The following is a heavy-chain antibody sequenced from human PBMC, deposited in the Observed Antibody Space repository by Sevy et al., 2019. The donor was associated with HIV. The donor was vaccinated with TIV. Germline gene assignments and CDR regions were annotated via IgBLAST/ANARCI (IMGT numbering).Heavy chain of an antibody. CDR1: GFTFSSYG. CDR3: AKVPETDYYYGMDV. CDR2: ISYDGSNK. J-gene: IGHJ6*02. Sequence: GGSLRLSCAASGFTFSSYGMHWVRQAPGKGLEWVAVISYDGSNKYYADSVKGRFTISRDNSKNTLYLQMNSLRAEDTAGDYWAKVPETDYYYGMDVWGQGTTVTVSS. V-gene: IGHV3-30*18.